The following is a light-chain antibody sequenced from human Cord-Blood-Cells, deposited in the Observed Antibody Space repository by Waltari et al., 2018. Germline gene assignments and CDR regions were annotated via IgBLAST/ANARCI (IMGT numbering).Light chain of an antibody. Sequence: EIVLTQSPGTLSLSPGERATLSCRASQSVSSSYLAWYQQKAGQAPRLLIYGASSRTTGIPDRFSGSGSGKDFTLTISRLEPEDFAVYYCQQYGSSPRTFGQGTKVEIK. CDR2: GAS. CDR1: QSVSSSY. J-gene: IGKJ1*01. CDR3: QQYGSSPRT. V-gene: IGKV3-20*01.